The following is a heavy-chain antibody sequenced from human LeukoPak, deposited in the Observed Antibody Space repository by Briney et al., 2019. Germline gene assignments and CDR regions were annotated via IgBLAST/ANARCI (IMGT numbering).Heavy chain of an antibody. J-gene: IGHJ6*02. V-gene: IGHV4-34*01. Sequence: SETLSLTCAVYGGSFSGYYWSWLRQPPGKGLEWIGEINHSGSTNYNPSLKSRVTISVDTSKNQFSLKLSSVTAADTAVYYCARFTVTTAPGNYYYYGMDVWGQGTTVTVSS. CDR2: INHSGST. CDR3: ARFTVTTAPGNYYYYGMDV. CDR1: GGSFSGYY. D-gene: IGHD4-17*01.